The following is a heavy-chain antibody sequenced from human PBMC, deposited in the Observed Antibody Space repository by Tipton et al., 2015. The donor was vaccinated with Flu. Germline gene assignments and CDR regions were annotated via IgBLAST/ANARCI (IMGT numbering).Heavy chain of an antibody. CDR2: INHSGRP. Sequence: LRLSCSVSGDSIRSDYFWGWIRQPPGEGLEWIGEINHSGRPNYNPSLKSRVTISVDTSKNQFSLKVTSLTAADTAVYYCARDPSLGMPDYFDSWGQGILVTASS. CDR3: ARDPSLGMPDYFDS. D-gene: IGHD2-2*01. CDR1: GDSIRSDYF. V-gene: IGHV4-34*01. J-gene: IGHJ4*02.